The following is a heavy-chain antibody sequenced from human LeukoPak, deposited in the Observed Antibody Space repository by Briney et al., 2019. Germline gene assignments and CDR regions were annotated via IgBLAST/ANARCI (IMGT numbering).Heavy chain of an antibody. CDR1: GGSISSYY. Sequence: SETLSLTCTVSGGSISSYYWSWIRQPPGKGLEWIGYIYYSGSTNYNPSLKSRVSISVDTSKNQFSLKLSSVTAADTAVYYCARVRIAVADYYFDDWGQGTLVTVSS. CDR2: IYYSGST. J-gene: IGHJ4*02. V-gene: IGHV4-59*01. CDR3: ARVRIAVADYYFDD. D-gene: IGHD6-19*01.